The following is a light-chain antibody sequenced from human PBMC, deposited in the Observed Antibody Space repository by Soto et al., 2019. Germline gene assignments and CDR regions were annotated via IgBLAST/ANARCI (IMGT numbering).Light chain of an antibody. CDR1: QSISTW. Sequence: DIQMTQSPSTLSASVGDRVTITCRASQSISTWLAWYQLKPGAAPKLLIYRASILQIGVPSRFSGSGSVTEFTLTISSLQPDDFATDSCQQYHTFPPTFGGGTNMDNK. J-gene: IGKJ4*01. CDR3: QQYHTFPPT. V-gene: IGKV1-5*03. CDR2: RAS.